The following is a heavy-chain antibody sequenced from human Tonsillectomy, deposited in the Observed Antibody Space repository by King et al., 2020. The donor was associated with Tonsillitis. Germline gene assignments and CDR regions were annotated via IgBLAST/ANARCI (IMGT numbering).Heavy chain of an antibody. V-gene: IGHV4-59*01. CDR2: IYESGST. CDR1: GGSISRNY. D-gene: IGHD5-18*01. Sequence: LPLQESGPGLVKPSETLSLTCTVSGGSISRNYWSWIRQPPGKGLEWIANIYESGSTNYNPSLKSRVTISIDTSNNQFSLRLSSVTAADTAVYYCAKEISTDVDTSMVDAFDIWGQGTMVTVSS. J-gene: IGHJ3*02. CDR3: AKEISTDVDTSMVDAFDI.